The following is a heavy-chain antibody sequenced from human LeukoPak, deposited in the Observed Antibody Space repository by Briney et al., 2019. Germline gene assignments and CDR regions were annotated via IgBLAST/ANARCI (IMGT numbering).Heavy chain of an antibody. J-gene: IGHJ3*02. CDR2: IYTGGST. Sequence: GGSLRLSCAASGFTVSSNYMSWVRQAPGKGLVWVSVIYTGGSTYYADSVKGRFTISRDDSKNTLYLQMNSLRADDTAMYYCAKLEGSVRYGSLAFDIWGQGTMVTVSS. V-gene: IGHV3-53*01. CDR3: AKLEGSVRYGSLAFDI. D-gene: IGHD5-18*01. CDR1: GFTVSSNY.